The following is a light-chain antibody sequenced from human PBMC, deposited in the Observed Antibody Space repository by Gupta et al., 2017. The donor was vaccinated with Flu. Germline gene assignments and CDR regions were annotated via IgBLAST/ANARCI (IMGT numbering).Light chain of an antibody. V-gene: IGLV3-25*03. CDR3: QSCDIGGTDVV. Sequence: YNDNERPSKIPARFSGSSCETKATLTISAVQAEDEADYYCQSCDIGGTDVVFGGGTKLTVL. J-gene: IGLJ2*01. CDR2: NDN.